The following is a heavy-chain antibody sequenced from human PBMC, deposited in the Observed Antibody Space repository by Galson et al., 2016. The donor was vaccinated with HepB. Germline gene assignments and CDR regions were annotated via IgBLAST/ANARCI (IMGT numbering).Heavy chain of an antibody. J-gene: IGHJ6*03. CDR1: AASISSDIW. Sequence: ETLSLTCAVSAASISSDIWWTWVPQSPGKGLEWIGEVYHSGTTYYNPSLKSRVSISVDKSNNQFSLNLSSVTAADTAVYYCATSGGSGYYFCIDVWGKGTTVAVSS. V-gene: IGHV4-4*02. CDR3: ATSGGSGYYFCIDV. D-gene: IGHD1-26*01. CDR2: VYHSGTT.